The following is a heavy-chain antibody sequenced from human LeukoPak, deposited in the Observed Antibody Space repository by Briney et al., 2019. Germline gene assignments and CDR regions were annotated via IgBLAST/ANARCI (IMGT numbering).Heavy chain of an antibody. V-gene: IGHV4-34*01. CDR2: INHSGST. J-gene: IGHJ4*02. D-gene: IGHD6-19*01. CDR3: ARGRIGYISGWYWFDY. Sequence: PSETLSLTCAVYGGSFSGYYWSWIRQPPGKGLEWIGEINHSGSTNYNPSLKSRVTISVDTSKNQFSLKLSSVTAADTAVYYCARGRIGYISGWYWFDYWGQGTLVTVSS. CDR1: GGSFSGYY.